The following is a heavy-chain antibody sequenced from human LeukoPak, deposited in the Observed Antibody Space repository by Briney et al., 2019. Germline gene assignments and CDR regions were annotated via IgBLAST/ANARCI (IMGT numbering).Heavy chain of an antibody. CDR3: AREGVYGSGSRYYYYGMDV. Sequence: ASVKVSCKASGGTSSSYAISWVRQAPGQGLEWMGRIIPILGIANYAQKFQGRVTITADKSTSTAYMELSSLRSEDTAVYYCAREGVYGSGSRYYYYGMDVWGQGTTVTVSS. J-gene: IGHJ6*02. CDR1: GGTSSSYA. D-gene: IGHD3-10*01. CDR2: IIPILGIA. V-gene: IGHV1-69*04.